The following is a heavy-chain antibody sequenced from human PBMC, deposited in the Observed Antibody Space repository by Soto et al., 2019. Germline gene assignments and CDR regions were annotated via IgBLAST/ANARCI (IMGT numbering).Heavy chain of an antibody. Sequence: GSLRLSCAASGFTFSSYAMSWVRQAPGKGLEWVSAISGSGGSTYYADSVKGRFTISRDNSKNTLYLQMNSLRAEDTAVYYCAKDRGLYCGGDCNPYFQHWGQGTLVTVSS. D-gene: IGHD2-21*02. CDR2: ISGSGGST. CDR1: GFTFSSYA. V-gene: IGHV3-23*01. J-gene: IGHJ1*01. CDR3: AKDRGLYCGGDCNPYFQH.